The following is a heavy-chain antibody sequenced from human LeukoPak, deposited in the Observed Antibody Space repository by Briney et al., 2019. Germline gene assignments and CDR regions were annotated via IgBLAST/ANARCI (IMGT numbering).Heavy chain of an antibody. V-gene: IGHV6-1*01. J-gene: IGHJ4*02. CDR2: TYYRSKWYN. Sequence: SQTLSLTCAISGDSVSSNNGAWNWIRQSPSRGLEWLGRTYYRSKWYNDYAGPMRGRISISADTSKNQFSLHLTSVTPEDTAVYYCARDVGTSGWYTSDYWGQGTLVTVSS. CDR1: GDSVSSNNGA. D-gene: IGHD6-19*01. CDR3: ARDVGTSGWYTSDY.